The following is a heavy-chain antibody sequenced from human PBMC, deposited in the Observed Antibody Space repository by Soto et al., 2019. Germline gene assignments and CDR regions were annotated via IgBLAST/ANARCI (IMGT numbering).Heavy chain of an antibody. J-gene: IGHJ4*02. Sequence: ESGGGLVKPGGSLRLSCAASGISFSDYHMNWVRQAPGKGLEWVASITPSGRFINYADSVEGRFFISRDNTKNSLFLQMNSLRGEDTPVYYCAGTYDPADYWGQGTLVVVSS. CDR2: ITPSGRFI. D-gene: IGHD3-22*01. CDR3: AGTYDPADY. CDR1: GISFSDYH. V-gene: IGHV3-21*01.